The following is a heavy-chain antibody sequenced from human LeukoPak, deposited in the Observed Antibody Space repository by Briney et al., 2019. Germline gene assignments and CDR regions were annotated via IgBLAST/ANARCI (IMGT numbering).Heavy chain of an antibody. Sequence: PGGSLRLSCAASGFTFDDYGMSWVRQAPGKGLEWVSGINWNGGSTGYAGSVKGRFTISRDNAKNSLYLQMNSLRAEDTALYYCARAIGVVRYARVYYFDYWGQGTLVTVSS. CDR3: ARAIGVVRYARVYYFDY. CDR2: INWNGGST. V-gene: IGHV3-20*04. J-gene: IGHJ4*02. D-gene: IGHD2-21*01. CDR1: GFTFDDYG.